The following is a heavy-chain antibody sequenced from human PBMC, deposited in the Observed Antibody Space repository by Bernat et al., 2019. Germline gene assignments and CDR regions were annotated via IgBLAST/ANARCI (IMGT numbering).Heavy chain of an antibody. J-gene: IGHJ4*02. V-gene: IGHV3-43*02. CDR3: VKDNANWAFDY. CDR1: GFIFHAYV. D-gene: IGHD1-1*01. Sequence: EVQLVESGGGVVQPGGSLRLSCAPSGFIFHAYVMHWFRQAPGMGLEWVSRINHDSSGTSYADSVRGRFNISRDNSKNSLYLQMNSLRVEDTALYYFVKDNANWAFDYWGRGTLVTGSS. CDR2: INHDSSGT.